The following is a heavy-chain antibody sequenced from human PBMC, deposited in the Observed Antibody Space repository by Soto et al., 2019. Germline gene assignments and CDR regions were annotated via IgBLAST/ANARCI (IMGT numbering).Heavy chain of an antibody. CDR1: GYTFTGYY. J-gene: IGHJ6*02. CDR2: INPNSGGT. Sequence: ASVKVSCKASGYTFTGYYMHWVRQAPGQGLEWMGWINPNSGGTNYAQKFQGWVTMTRDTSISTAYMELSRLRSDDTAVYYCARQPRGPYYYYYGMDVWGQGTTVTVS. V-gene: IGHV1-2*04. D-gene: IGHD3-10*01. CDR3: ARQPRGPYYYYYGMDV.